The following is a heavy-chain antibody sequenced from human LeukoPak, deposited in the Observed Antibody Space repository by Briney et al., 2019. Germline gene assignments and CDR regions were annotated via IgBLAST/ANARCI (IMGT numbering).Heavy chain of an antibody. D-gene: IGHD6-13*01. Sequence: GGSLRLSCAASGFTFSSYWMSWVRQAPGKGLEWVANIKQDGSEKYYVDSVKGRFTISRDNSKNTLYLQMNSLRAEDTAVYYCARGPIAAAGTIDYWGQGTLVTVSS. V-gene: IGHV3-7*01. CDR3: ARGPIAAAGTIDY. CDR1: GFTFSSYW. J-gene: IGHJ4*02. CDR2: IKQDGSEK.